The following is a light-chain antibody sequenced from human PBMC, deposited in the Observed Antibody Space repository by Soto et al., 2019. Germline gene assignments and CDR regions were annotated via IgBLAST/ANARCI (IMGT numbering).Light chain of an antibody. CDR3: GSYTSATTWV. J-gene: IGLJ3*02. Sequence: QSALTQPASMSGSPGQSITISCTGTSSDIGRYDYVSWYQQLPGKAPKLIIYRVINRPSGVSDRFSGSKSGNSASLSISGLHPADEASYYCGSYTSATTWVFGGGTKVTVL. CDR2: RVI. CDR1: SSDIGRYDY. V-gene: IGLV2-14*03.